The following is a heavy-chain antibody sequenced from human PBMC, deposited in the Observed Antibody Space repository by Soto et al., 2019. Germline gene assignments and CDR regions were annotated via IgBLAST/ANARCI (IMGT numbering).Heavy chain of an antibody. J-gene: IGHJ1*01. CDR2: IYHSGST. CDR3: ARVSPYDSSGYYRAEYFQH. D-gene: IGHD3-22*01. V-gene: IGHV4-4*02. Sequence: PSETLSLTCAVSGGSISSSNWWSWVRQPPGKGLEWIGEIYHSGSTNYNPSLKSRVTISVDTSKNQFSLKLSSVTAADTAVYYCARVSPYDSSGYYRAEYFQHWGQGTLVTVSS. CDR1: GGSISSSNW.